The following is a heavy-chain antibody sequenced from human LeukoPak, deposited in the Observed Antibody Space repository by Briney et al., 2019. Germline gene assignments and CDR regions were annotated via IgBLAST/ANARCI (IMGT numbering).Heavy chain of an antibody. Sequence: SGGSLRLSCVGSGFNLEDFAMHWVRQVPGKGLEWVSSISWDSGSQAYTDSVKGRFTISRDNDKNSLYLQMDSLRPEDTAFYYCVKDMGFDLLKDAFHIWGQGTLVTVSS. CDR3: VKDMGFDLLKDAFHI. D-gene: IGHD3-9*01. J-gene: IGHJ3*02. CDR1: GFNLEDFA. V-gene: IGHV3-9*01. CDR2: ISWDSGSQ.